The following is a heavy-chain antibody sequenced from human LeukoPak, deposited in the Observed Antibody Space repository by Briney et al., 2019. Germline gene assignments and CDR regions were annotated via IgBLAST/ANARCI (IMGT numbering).Heavy chain of an antibody. Sequence: GGSLRLSCAASGFTFSSYAMSWVRQAPGKGLEWVSGISGSGGSTYYADSVKGRFTISRDNSKNTLYLQLSSLRAEDTAVYHCAKSTGYSTTGRDFDSWGRGTLVTVSS. CDR1: GFTFSSYA. J-gene: IGHJ4*02. V-gene: IGHV3-23*01. CDR3: AKSTGYSTTGRDFDS. CDR2: ISGSGGST. D-gene: IGHD6-13*01.